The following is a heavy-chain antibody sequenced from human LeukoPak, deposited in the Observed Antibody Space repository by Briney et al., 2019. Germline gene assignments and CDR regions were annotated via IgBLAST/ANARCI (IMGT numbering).Heavy chain of an antibody. CDR3: ARVYYGSGSYYFNFDY. J-gene: IGHJ4*02. CDR1: GGSISSGGYY. V-gene: IGHV4-31*03. CDR2: IYYSGST. D-gene: IGHD3-10*01. Sequence: TLSLTCTVSGGSISSGGYYWSWIRQHPGKGLEWIGYIYYSGSTYYNPSLKSRVTISVDTSKNQFSLKLSSVTAADTAVYYCARVYYGSGSYYFNFDYWGQGTLVTVSS.